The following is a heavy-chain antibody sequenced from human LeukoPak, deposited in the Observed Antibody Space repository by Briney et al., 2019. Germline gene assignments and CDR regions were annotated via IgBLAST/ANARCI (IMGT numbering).Heavy chain of an antibody. V-gene: IGHV3-11*01. CDR3: ASGYLKSSPFDY. D-gene: IGHD5-18*01. CDR1: GFTFSDYY. CDR2: ISSSGSTI. Sequence: GGSLRLSCAASGFTFSDYYMSWIRQAPGKGLEWVSYISSSGSTIYYADSVKGRLTISRDNAKNSLYLQMNSLRAEDTAVYYCASGYLKSSPFDYWGQGTLVTVSS. J-gene: IGHJ4*02.